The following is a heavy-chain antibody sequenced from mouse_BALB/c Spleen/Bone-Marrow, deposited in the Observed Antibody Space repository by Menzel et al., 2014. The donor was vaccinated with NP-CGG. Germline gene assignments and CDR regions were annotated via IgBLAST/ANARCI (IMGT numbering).Heavy chain of an antibody. CDR2: IDPYSGDT. D-gene: IGHD2-1*01. V-gene: IGHV1S135*01. Sequence: VQLQQSGPELVKPGASVKVSCKASGYAFTSYNIYWVKQSHGKSLEWIGYIDPYSGDTNYNQKFKVKATLTVDKSSSTAYMHLNSLTSEDSAVYYCASCGNYEAWFAYWGQGTLVTVSA. CDR3: ASCGNYEAWFAY. CDR1: GYAFTSYN. J-gene: IGHJ3*01.